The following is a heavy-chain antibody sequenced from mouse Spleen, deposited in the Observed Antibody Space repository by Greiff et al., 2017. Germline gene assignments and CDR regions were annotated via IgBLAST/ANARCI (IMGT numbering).Heavy chain of an antibody. CDR2: ISSGGSYT. Sequence: DVMLVESGGGLVKPGGSLKLSCAASGFTFSSYAMSWVRQTPEKRLEWVATISSGGSYTYYPDSVKGRFTISRDNAKNTLYLQMSSLRSEDTAMYYCARLPLRPNWYFDVWGAGTTVTVSS. V-gene: IGHV5-9-1*01. CDR3: ARLPLRPNWYFDV. D-gene: IGHD1-2*01. CDR1: GFTFSSYA. J-gene: IGHJ1*01.